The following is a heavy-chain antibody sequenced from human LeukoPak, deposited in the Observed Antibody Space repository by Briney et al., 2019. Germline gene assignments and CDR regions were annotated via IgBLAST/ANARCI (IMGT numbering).Heavy chain of an antibody. D-gene: IGHD2-15*01. CDR3: AADRGCSGGSCYVRFDP. J-gene: IGHJ5*02. Sequence: SVKVSCTASGFTFTSSAVQWVRQARGQRLEWIGWIVVGSGNTNYAQKFQERVTITRDMSTSTAYMELSSLRSEDTAVYYCAADRGCSGGSCYVRFDPWGQGTLVTVSS. CDR2: IVVGSGNT. V-gene: IGHV1-58*01. CDR1: GFTFTSSA.